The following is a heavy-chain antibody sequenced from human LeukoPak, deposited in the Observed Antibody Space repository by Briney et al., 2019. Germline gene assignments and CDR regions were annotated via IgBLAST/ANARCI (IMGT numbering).Heavy chain of an antibody. CDR2: ISWNSGSI. D-gene: IGHD6-13*01. V-gene: IGHV3-9*01. CDR1: GFTFDDYA. Sequence: PGGSLRLSCAASGFTFDDYAMHWVRQAPGKGLEWVSGISWNSGSIGYADSVKGRFTISRDNAKNSLYLQMNSLRAEDTAVYYCAREGGSSWSFDYWGQGTLVTVSS. CDR3: AREGGSSWSFDY. J-gene: IGHJ4*02.